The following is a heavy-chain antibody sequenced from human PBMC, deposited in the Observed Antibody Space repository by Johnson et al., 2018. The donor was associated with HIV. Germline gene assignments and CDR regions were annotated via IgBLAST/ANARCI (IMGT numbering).Heavy chain of an antibody. CDR2: GACDGSKK. Sequence: VQLVESGGGLVQPGGSLRLSCTASGFTFSNYPMHWVRQSQGKGREGVAVGACDGSKKYHADSVKGRFTISRDNSKNTLYLQMNSLRSEATAVYYCARDPRGGSIYGPDGFDFWGQGTMVTVSS. J-gene: IGHJ3*01. V-gene: IGHV3-30*04. D-gene: IGHD2-2*02. CDR3: ARDPRGGSIYGPDGFDF. CDR1: GFTFSNYP.